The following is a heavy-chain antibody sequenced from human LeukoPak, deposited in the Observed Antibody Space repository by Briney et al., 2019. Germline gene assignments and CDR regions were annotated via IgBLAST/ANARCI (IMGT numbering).Heavy chain of an antibody. CDR2: INSDGSST. D-gene: IGHD2-2*02. Sequence: PGGSLRLSCAASGFTFSSYWMHWVRQAPGKGLVWVSRINSDGSSTSYADSVKGRFTISRDNAKNTLYLQMNSLRAEDTAVYYCARGTTAINWRVTINGDYWGQGTLVTVSS. CDR3: ARGTTAINWRVTINGDY. CDR1: GFTFSSYW. V-gene: IGHV3-74*01. J-gene: IGHJ4*02.